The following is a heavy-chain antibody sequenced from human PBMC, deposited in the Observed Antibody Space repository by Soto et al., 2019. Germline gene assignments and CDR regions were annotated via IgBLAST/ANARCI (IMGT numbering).Heavy chain of an antibody. CDR1: GDTFTSYG. CDR2: ISAYNGNT. D-gene: IGHD3-22*01. V-gene: IGHV1-18*04. Sequence: ASVKVSCKASGDTFTSYGISWVRQAPGQGLEWMGWISAYNGNTNYAQKLQGRVTMTTDTSTTTAYMELRILRSDDTAVYYCARSLLSYDSSGSSAYWGQGTLVTVSS. CDR3: ARSLLSYDSSGSSAY. J-gene: IGHJ4*02.